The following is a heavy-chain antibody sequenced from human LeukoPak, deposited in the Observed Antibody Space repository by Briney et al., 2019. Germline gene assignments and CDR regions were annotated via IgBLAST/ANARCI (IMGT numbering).Heavy chain of an antibody. J-gene: IGHJ4*02. V-gene: IGHV1-69*04. Sequence: GASVKVSCKASGYTFTKFDFSWVRQAPGQGLEWMGRIIPILGITNYAQKFQGRVTFTADKSTTTAYMELSSLRSEDTAVYYCATPYRQTDYDFWSGLDYWGQGTLVTVSS. CDR2: IIPILGIT. D-gene: IGHD3-3*01. CDR3: ATPYRQTDYDFWSGLDY. CDR1: GYTFTKFD.